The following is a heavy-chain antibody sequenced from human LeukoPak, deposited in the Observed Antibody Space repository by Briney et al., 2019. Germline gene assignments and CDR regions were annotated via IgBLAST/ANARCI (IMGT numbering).Heavy chain of an antibody. CDR2: IIPILGIA. V-gene: IGHV1-69*04. D-gene: IGHD4-23*01. CDR1: GYTFTSYG. CDR3: ARERRDYGGNYNPAHFDY. J-gene: IGHJ4*02. Sequence: EASVKVSCKASGYTFTSYGISWVRQAPGQGLEWMGRIIPILGIANYAQKFQGRVTITADKSTSTAYMELSSLRSEDTAVYYCARERRDYGGNYNPAHFDYWGQGTLVTVSS.